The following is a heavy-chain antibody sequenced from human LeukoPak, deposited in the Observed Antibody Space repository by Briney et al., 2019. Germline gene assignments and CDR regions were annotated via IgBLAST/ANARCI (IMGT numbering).Heavy chain of an antibody. CDR2: ISSDGSGT. J-gene: IGHJ4*02. Sequence: GRSLRLSCAASGFTFNSYGMHWVRQAPGKGLEWVAAISSDGSGTYYVDSVKGRFTISRDNSKNTLYLQMNSLRAEDTAVYYCARETPRRGETRDGYRWGQGTVVTVSS. D-gene: IGHD5-24*01. V-gene: IGHV3-30*03. CDR3: ARETPRRGETRDGYR. CDR1: GFTFNSYG.